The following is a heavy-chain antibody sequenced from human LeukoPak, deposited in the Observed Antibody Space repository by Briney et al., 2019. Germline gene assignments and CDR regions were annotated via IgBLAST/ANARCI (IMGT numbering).Heavy chain of an antibody. Sequence: PGRSLRLSCAASGFTFSSYDMHWVRQAPGKGLEWVALISYDGSNKYYADSVKGRFTISRDNSKNTLYLQMNSLRAEDTAVYYCAKDYGDSPGYSDLWGRGTLVTVSS. CDR2: ISYDGSNK. V-gene: IGHV3-30*18. J-gene: IGHJ2*01. CDR3: AKDYGDSPGYSDL. CDR1: GFTFSSYD. D-gene: IGHD4-17*01.